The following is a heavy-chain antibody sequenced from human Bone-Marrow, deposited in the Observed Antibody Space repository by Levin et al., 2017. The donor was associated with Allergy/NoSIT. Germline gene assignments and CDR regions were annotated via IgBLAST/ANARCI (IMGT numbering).Heavy chain of an antibody. CDR1: GFTFGNAW. CDR2: IKGKTDGGTT. CDR3: TTRSH. Sequence: PGGSLRLSCVASGFTFGNAWMNWVRQAPGKGLQWVGRIKGKTDGGTTDYAAPVKGSFTISRDDSKKTLYLQMNSLKTEDTAIYYCTTRSHWGQGTLVTVFS. V-gene: IGHV3-15*01. J-gene: IGHJ4*02.